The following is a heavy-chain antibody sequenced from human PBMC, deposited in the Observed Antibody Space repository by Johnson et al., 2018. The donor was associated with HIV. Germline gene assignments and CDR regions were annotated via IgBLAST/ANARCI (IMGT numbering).Heavy chain of an antibody. Sequence: QVQLVESGGGLVQPGGSLRLSCVASGITFRRYWMSWVRQAPGTGLEWVAVISNDGSEKYFAHSVKGRFTISSDNSKNTLYLQMNSLRAEDTAVYYCASAWGELDDAFDIWGQGTMVTVSS. CDR1: GITFRRYW. V-gene: IGHV3-30*03. D-gene: IGHD1-26*01. CDR3: ASAWGELDDAFDI. CDR2: ISNDGSEK. J-gene: IGHJ3*02.